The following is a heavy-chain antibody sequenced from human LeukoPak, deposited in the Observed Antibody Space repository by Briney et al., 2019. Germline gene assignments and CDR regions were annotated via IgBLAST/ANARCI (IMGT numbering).Heavy chain of an antibody. CDR1: GFTFSSYS. V-gene: IGHV3-21*01. Sequence: GGFLRLSCAASGFTFSSYSMNWVRQAPGKGLEWVSSISSSSSYIYYADSVKGRFTISRDNAKNSLYLQMNSLRAEDTAVYYCARLVGARTTVLFDPWGQGTLVTVSS. CDR3: ARLVGARTTVLFDP. D-gene: IGHD4-11*01. CDR2: ISSSSSYI. J-gene: IGHJ5*02.